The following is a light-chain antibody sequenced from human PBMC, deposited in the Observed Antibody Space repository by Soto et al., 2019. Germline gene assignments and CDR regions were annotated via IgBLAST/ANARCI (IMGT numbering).Light chain of an antibody. J-gene: IGKJ3*01. CDR1: QSVVYSANNKNY. Sequence: DIVMTQSPDSLAVSLGERATINCKSSQSVVYSANNKNYLAWYKHKSGQPPKLLIYWASTRDSGVPDRFSGSGSGTDFTLTISSLQAEDVAVYYCQQYYSTPTFGPGTKVGIK. CDR3: QQYYSTPT. V-gene: IGKV4-1*01. CDR2: WAS.